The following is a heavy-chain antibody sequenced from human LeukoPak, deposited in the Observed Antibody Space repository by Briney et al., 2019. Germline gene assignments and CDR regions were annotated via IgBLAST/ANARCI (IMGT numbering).Heavy chain of an antibody. CDR2: IRIKANNYAT. CDR3: SRTSSSWFPNFDY. V-gene: IGHV3-73*01. J-gene: IGHJ4*02. D-gene: IGHD6-13*01. Sequence: GGCLKLSCAAPGVPFSGATMHWVRQAFGEGLEWGGRIRIKANNYATVYAASLKGRFTISRDDSKNTAYLKMNSLKTEDTAVYYCSRTSSSWFPNFDYWGQGTLVTVSS. CDR1: GVPFSGAT.